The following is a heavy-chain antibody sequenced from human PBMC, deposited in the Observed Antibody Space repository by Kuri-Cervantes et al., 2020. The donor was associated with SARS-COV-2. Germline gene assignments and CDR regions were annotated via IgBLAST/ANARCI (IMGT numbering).Heavy chain of an antibody. J-gene: IGHJ3*02. Sequence: GGSLRLSCAASGFTFSDYYMSWIRQAPGKGLEWVANIKQDGSEKYYVDSVKGRFTISRDNAKNSLYLQMNSLRAEDTAVYYCATKPPGVNDAFDIWGQGTMVTVSS. CDR1: GFTFSDYY. D-gene: IGHD1-14*01. V-gene: IGHV3-7*01. CDR2: IKQDGSEK. CDR3: ATKPPGVNDAFDI.